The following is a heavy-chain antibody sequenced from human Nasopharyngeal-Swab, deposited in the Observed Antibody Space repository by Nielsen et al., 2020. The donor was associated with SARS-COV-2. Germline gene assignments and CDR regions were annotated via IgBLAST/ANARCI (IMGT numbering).Heavy chain of an antibody. V-gene: IGHV3-11*06. J-gene: IGHJ4*02. CDR2: ISSSSSYT. D-gene: IGHD1-26*01. CDR3: AREYSGSYLGVDY. Sequence: GESLQISCAASGFTFSDYYMSWIRQAPGKGLEWVSYISSSSSYTNYADSVKGRFTISRGNAKNSLYLQMNSLRAEDTAVYYCAREYSGSYLGVDYWGQGTLVTVSS. CDR1: GFTFSDYY.